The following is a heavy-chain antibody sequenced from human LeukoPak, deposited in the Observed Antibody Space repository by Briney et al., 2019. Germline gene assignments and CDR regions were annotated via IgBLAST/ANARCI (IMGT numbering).Heavy chain of an antibody. CDR2: INSSGGST. Sequence: GASAKVSCKASGYTFTSYYMHWVRQAPGQGLEWMGIINSSGGSTSYAQKLQGRVTMTTDTSTSTAYMELRSLRSDDTAVYYCARVGTQYCSGGSCYNYWGQGTLVTVSS. D-gene: IGHD2-15*01. V-gene: IGHV1-46*01. CDR1: GYTFTSYY. J-gene: IGHJ4*02. CDR3: ARVGTQYCSGGSCYNY.